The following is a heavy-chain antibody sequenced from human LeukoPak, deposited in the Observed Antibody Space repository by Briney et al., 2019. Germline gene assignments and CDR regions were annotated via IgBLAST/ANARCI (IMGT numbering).Heavy chain of an antibody. J-gene: IGHJ3*02. CDR3: ARDMIAADAFDI. D-gene: IGHD6-13*01. Sequence: GGSLRLSCAASGFTFSDYYMSWIRQAPGKGLQWVSYISRSGTYTNYEDSVKGRFTISRDNAKNSLYLQMNRLRAEDTAVYYCARDMIAADAFDIWGQGTMVTVSS. CDR2: ISRSGTYT. CDR1: GFTFSDYY. V-gene: IGHV3-11*05.